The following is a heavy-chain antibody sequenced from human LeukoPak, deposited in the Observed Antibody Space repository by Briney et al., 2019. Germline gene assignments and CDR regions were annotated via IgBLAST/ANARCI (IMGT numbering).Heavy chain of an antibody. V-gene: IGHV4-4*07. CDR2: IYTSGST. J-gene: IGHJ6*03. Sequence: PSETLSLTCTVSGGSISSYYWSWIRQPAGKGLGWIGRIYTSGSTNYNPSLMSRVTMSVDTSKNQFSLKLSSVTAADTAVYYCARVGVVPAAMRGYYYYYYMDVWGKGTTVTISS. CDR3: ARVGVVPAAMRGYYYYYYMDV. CDR1: GGSISSYY. D-gene: IGHD2-2*01.